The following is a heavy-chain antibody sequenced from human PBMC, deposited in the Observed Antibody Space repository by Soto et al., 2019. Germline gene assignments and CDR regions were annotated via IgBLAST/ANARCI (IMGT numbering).Heavy chain of an antibody. Sequence: QLQLQESGPGLVKSSETLSLTCTVSGGSISKSNYFWGWIRQAPGKGLEWIASILYSGTTSYNSSRGSRVAISVETSKNQFSLELNSVTAADTAVYYCARLGWGNGDSDYWGQGTLVTVSS. D-gene: IGHD2-21*01. CDR3: ARLGWGNGDSDY. CDR1: GGSISKSNYF. CDR2: ILYSGTT. V-gene: IGHV4-39*01. J-gene: IGHJ4*02.